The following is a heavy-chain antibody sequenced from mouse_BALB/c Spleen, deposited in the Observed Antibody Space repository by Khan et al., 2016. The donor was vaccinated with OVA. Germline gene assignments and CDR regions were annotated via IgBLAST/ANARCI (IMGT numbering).Heavy chain of an antibody. V-gene: IGHV9-2-1*01. CDR3: AKGYWYFDF. J-gene: IGHJ1*01. CDR1: GYTFTDYS. Sequence: QIQLVQSGPELKKPGETVKISCKASGYTFTDYSLHWVKQAPGKGLKWMGWINTETGEPTYADDFKGRFAFSLETSASTAYLQINNLRNEDTAIYFCAKGYWYFDFWGAGTTVTVSS. CDR2: INTETGEP.